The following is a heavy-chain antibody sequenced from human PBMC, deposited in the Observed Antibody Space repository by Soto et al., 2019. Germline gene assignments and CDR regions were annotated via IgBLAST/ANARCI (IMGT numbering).Heavy chain of an antibody. CDR2: IYYNGNT. D-gene: IGHD1-1*01. V-gene: IGHV4-39*01. CDR3: ARHGPLTNNWNQLNC. J-gene: IGHJ4*02. Sequence: QLQLQESGPGLVKPSETLSLTCTVSGGSISSSPYYWAWIRQPPGKGLQWIGNIYYNGNTFYNPSLRSRVTISMDTSKSQFSLGLCSVTASDTAVYYCARHGPLTNNWNQLNCWGQGTLVTVSS. CDR1: GGSISSSPYY.